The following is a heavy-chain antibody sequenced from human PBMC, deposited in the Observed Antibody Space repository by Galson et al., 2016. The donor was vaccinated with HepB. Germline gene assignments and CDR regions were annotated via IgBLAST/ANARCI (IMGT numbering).Heavy chain of an antibody. V-gene: IGHV2-5*02. CDR3: AHRPPPEVPKIIKWFGP. CDR1: GFSLSTSGVA. CDR2: IYWDDDK. D-gene: IGHD3-10*01. Sequence: PALVKPTQTLTLTCTFSGFSLSTSGVAVGWIRQPPGKALEWLALIYWDDDKRYSPSLKSRLTITKDTSKNQVVLTMTNMDPADTATYYCAHRPPPEVPKIIKWFGPWGQGTLVTVSS. J-gene: IGHJ5*02.